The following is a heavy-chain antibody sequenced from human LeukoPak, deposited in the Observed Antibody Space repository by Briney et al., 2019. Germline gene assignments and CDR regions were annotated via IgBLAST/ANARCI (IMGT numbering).Heavy chain of an antibody. CDR3: ARCIAARPSGYYYYGMDV. CDR1: GFTSSAFA. CDR2: ISYDGSNK. Sequence: GRSLRLSCAASGFTSSAFAMPGAAQAPARGLSGWPVISYDGSNKYYADSVEGRFTISRDNSKNTLYLQMNSLRAEDTAVYYCARCIAARPSGYYYYGMDVWGQGTTVTVSS. D-gene: IGHD6-6*01. V-gene: IGHV3-30*16. J-gene: IGHJ6*02.